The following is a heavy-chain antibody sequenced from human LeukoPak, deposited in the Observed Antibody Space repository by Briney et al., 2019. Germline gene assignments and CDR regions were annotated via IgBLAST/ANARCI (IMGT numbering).Heavy chain of an antibody. J-gene: IGHJ4*02. CDR3: ARAEYCISTSCYSGGRLYSSSAGDY. D-gene: IGHD2-2*01. CDR1: GFTFTSSA. Sequence: SVKVSFKASGFTFTSSAVQWVRQARGQRLEWIGWIVVGSGNTNYAQKFQERVTITRDMSTSTAYMELSSLRSEDTAVYYCARAEYCISTSCYSGGRLYSSSAGDYWGQGTLVTVSS. CDR2: IVVGSGNT. V-gene: IGHV1-58*01.